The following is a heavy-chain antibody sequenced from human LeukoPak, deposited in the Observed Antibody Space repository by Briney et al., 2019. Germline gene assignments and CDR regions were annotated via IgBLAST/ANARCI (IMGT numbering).Heavy chain of an antibody. V-gene: IGHV3-33*06. J-gene: IGHJ4*02. CDR3: AKDRGYCSGGSCYFGYYFDY. CDR1: GFTFSSYG. Sequence: GGSLRLSCAASGFTFSSYGMHWVRQAPGKGLEWVAVIWYDGSNKYYADSVKGRFTISRDNSKNTLYLQMNSLRAEDMAVYYCAKDRGYCSGGSCYFGYYFDYWGQGTLVTASS. CDR2: IWYDGSNK. D-gene: IGHD2-15*01.